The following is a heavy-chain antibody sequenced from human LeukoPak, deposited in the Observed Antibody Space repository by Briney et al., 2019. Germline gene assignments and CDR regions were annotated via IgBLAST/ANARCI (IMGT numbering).Heavy chain of an antibody. J-gene: IGHJ3*02. CDR3: ARLGCDDAFDI. D-gene: IGHD6-13*01. CDR2: IYYSGST. V-gene: IGHV4-59*08. Sequence: SETLSLTCTVSGGSISSYYWSWIRQPPGKGLEWIGYIYYSGSTNYNPSLKSRVTISVDTSKNQFSLKLSSVTAAVTAVYYCARLGCDDAFDIWGQGTMVTVSS. CDR1: GGSISSYY.